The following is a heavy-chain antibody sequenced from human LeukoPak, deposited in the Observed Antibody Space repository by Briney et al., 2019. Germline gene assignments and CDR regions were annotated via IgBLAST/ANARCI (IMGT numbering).Heavy chain of an antibody. CDR1: GFTFSSYA. Sequence: GGSPRLSCAASGFTFSSYAMSWVRQAPGKGLEWVSAISGSGGSTYYADSVKGRFTISRDNSKNTLYLQMNSLRAEDTAVYYCAKSPIGYCTNGVCQSFDYWGQGTLVTASS. CDR3: AKSPIGYCTNGVCQSFDY. J-gene: IGHJ4*02. V-gene: IGHV3-23*01. D-gene: IGHD2-8*01. CDR2: ISGSGGST.